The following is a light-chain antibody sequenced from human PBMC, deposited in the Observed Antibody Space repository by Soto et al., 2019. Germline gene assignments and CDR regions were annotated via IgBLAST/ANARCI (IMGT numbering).Light chain of an antibody. V-gene: IGKV3-15*01. Sequence: EIVMTQSPATLSVSPGARAPLSCRASQSVSSYLAWYQQKPGQAPRLLIYGASTRATGIPARFSGSGSGTEFTLTISGLEPEDFAVYYCQQYGSSGTFGQGTKVDIK. J-gene: IGKJ1*01. CDR3: QQYGSSGT. CDR1: QSVSSY. CDR2: GAS.